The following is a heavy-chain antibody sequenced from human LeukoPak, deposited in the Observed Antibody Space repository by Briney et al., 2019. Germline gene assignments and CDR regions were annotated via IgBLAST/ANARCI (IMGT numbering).Heavy chain of an antibody. D-gene: IGHD2-2*02. J-gene: IGHJ4*02. V-gene: IGHV1-69*02. Sequence: GSSVKVSCKASGGTFSSYTISWVRQAPGQGLEWMGRIIPILGIANYAQKFQGRVTITADKSTSTAYMELSNLRSEGTAVYYCARGGEDIVVVPAAIIELNFDYWGQGTLVTVSS. CDR1: GGTFSSYT. CDR2: IIPILGIA. CDR3: ARGGEDIVVVPAAIIELNFDY.